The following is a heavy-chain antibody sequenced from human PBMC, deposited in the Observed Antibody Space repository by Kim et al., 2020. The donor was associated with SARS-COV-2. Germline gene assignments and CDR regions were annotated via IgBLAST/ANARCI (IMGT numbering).Heavy chain of an antibody. J-gene: IGHJ5*02. D-gene: IGHD6-13*01. Sequence: GGSLRLSCAASGFTFSSYGMHWVRQAPGKGLEWVAVISYDGSNKYYADSVKGRFTISRDNSKNTLYLQMNSQRAEDTAVYYCAKEGYSSSFDPWGQGTLVTVSS. V-gene: IGHV3-30*18. CDR1: GFTFSSYG. CDR2: ISYDGSNK. CDR3: AKEGYSSSFDP.